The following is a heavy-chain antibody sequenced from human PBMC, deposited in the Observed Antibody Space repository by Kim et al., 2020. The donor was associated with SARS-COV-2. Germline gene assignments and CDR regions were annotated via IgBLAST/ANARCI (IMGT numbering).Heavy chain of an antibody. CDR2: ISSKPNNYAT. CDR3: SRHSGKH. J-gene: IGHJ1*01. CDR1: GFTFSASD. V-gene: IGHV3-73*01. D-gene: IGHD6-25*01. Sequence: GGSLRLSCAASGFTFSASDMHWVRQASGKGLEWVGRISSKPNNYATSYAASVTGRFTITRDNSTNTVQLQMDSLKTDDTDVYFCSRHSGKH.